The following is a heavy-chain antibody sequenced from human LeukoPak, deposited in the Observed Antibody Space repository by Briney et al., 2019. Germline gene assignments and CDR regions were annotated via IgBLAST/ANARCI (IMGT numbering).Heavy chain of an antibody. Sequence: GSSVKVSCKASGGTFSSYAISWVRQAPGQGLEWMGRIIPIFGTANYAQKFQGRVTITADKSTSTAYMELSSLRSEDTAAYYCARAPTYYYDSSGEGYFDYWGQGTLVTVSS. J-gene: IGHJ4*02. CDR2: IIPIFGTA. CDR1: GGTFSSYA. CDR3: ARAPTYYYDSSGEGYFDY. D-gene: IGHD3-22*01. V-gene: IGHV1-69*06.